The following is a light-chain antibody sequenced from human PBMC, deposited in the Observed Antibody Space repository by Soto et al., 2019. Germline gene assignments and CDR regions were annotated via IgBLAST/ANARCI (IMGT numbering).Light chain of an antibody. CDR1: QSVSTGY. Sequence: EILLTQCQRTLSLSPGERSAPVCEVSQSVSTGYLAWYQQKHGQAPRFLIYGASIRATGIPDRFSGSGSGPEFTLTITRLEPEDFAVYSCQQYAMSPIRFGQGTRLDIK. J-gene: IGKJ5*01. CDR3: QQYAMSPIR. V-gene: IGKV3-20*01. CDR2: GAS.